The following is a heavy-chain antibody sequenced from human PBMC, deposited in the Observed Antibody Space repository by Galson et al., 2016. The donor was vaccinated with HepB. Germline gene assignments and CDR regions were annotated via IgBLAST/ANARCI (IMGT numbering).Heavy chain of an antibody. Sequence: ETLSLTCTVSGDSINNTSYYWGWIRQPPGKGLEWIASIYYGGSIYYNPSLKSRVTISLDTSKNQFSLRLNSVTAADTAVYYCASLGERITIFGAVRGPYAPFDYWGQGTLVTVSS. CDR2: IYYGGSI. D-gene: IGHD3-3*01. V-gene: IGHV4-39*01. CDR1: GDSINNTSYY. CDR3: ASLGERITIFGAVRGPYAPFDY. J-gene: IGHJ4*02.